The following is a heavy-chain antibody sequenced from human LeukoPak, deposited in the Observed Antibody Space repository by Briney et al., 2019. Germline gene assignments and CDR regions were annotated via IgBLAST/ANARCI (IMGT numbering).Heavy chain of an antibody. CDR3: ARGPVEAVYGVSTED. CDR2: MNPNSGNT. CDR1: GYTFTNYD. V-gene: IGHV1-8*01. D-gene: IGHD1-26*01. J-gene: IGHJ6*02. Sequence: ASVTVSCTASGYTFTNYDINWVRQATGQGLEWMGWMNPNSGNTGYAQKFQGRVSLTRDTSISTAYMELSSLRSEDTAVYYCARGPVEAVYGVSTEDWGQGTTVTVSS.